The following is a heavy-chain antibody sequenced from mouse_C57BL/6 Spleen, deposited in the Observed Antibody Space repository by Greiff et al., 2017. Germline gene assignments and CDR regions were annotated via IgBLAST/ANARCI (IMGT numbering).Heavy chain of an antibody. J-gene: IGHJ3*01. CDR2: IYPGDGDT. CDR1: GYAFSSYW. Sequence: QVQLQQPGAELVKPGASVKISCKASGYAFSSYWMNWVKQRPGKGLEWIGQIYPGDGDTNYNGKFKGKATLTADKSSSTAYMQLSSLTSEDSAVYFCARWEANWDFAYWGQGTLVTVSA. D-gene: IGHD4-1*01. CDR3: ARWEANWDFAY. V-gene: IGHV1-80*01.